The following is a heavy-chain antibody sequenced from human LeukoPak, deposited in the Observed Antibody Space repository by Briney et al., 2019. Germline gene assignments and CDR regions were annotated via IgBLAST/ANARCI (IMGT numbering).Heavy chain of an antibody. CDR3: ASFYSSSSGSWFDP. J-gene: IGHJ5*02. V-gene: IGHV4-39*01. Sequence: SETLSLTCTVSGGSISSISYYWGWIRQPPGKGLEWIGNIYYSGSTYYSPSLKSRVTISVDTSKNQFSLKLSSVTAADTAVYYCASFYSSSSGSWFDPWGQGTLVTVSS. CDR1: GGSISSISYY. D-gene: IGHD6-6*01. CDR2: IYYSGST.